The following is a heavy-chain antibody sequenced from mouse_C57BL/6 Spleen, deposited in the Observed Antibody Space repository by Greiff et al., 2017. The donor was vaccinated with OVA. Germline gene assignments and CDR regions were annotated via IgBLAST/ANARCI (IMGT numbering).Heavy chain of an antibody. Sequence: VQLQQPGAELVMPGASVKLSCKASGYTFTSYWMHWVKQRPGQGLEWIGEIDPSDSYTNHNQKFKGKSTLTVDKSSSTAYMQLSSLTSEDSAVYYCARRYFDVWGTGTTVTVSS. CDR3: ARRYFDV. V-gene: IGHV1-69*01. CDR2: IDPSDSYT. CDR1: GYTFTSYW. J-gene: IGHJ1*03.